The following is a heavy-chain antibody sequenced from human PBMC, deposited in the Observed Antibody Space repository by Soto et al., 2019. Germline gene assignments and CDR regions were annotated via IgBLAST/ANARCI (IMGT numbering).Heavy chain of an antibody. J-gene: IGHJ5*02. V-gene: IGHV2-5*02. D-gene: IGHD3-9*01. CDR2: IYWDDDK. Sequence: QITLKESGPTLVKPTQTLTLTRTFSGFSLSTSGVGVGWIRQPPGKALEWLALIYWDDDKRYSPSLKSRLTITKDTSKNQVVLTMTNMDPVDTATYYCACQETLRYADSWGQGTLVTVSS. CDR3: ACQETLRYADS. CDR1: GFSLSTSGVG.